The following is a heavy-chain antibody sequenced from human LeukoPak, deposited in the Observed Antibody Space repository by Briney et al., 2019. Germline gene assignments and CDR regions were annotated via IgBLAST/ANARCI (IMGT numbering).Heavy chain of an antibody. CDR3: AKKRGDYVLDASDI. J-gene: IGHJ3*02. D-gene: IGHD2-21*01. CDR1: GFTFSNYA. V-gene: IGHV3-23*01. Sequence: PGGSLGLSCVASGFTFSNYAMTWVRQAPGKGLEWVSGVSGRGATTYYADSVKGRFTISRDTSKNTLHLQMNSLRAEDTAVYYCAKKRGDYVLDASDIWGQGTMVTVSS. CDR2: VSGRGATT.